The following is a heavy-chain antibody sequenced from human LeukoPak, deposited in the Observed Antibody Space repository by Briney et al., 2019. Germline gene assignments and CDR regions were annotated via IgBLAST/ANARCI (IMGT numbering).Heavy chain of an antibody. CDR1: GFTFDDYG. CDR2: IKQDGSEK. J-gene: IGHJ4*02. D-gene: IGHD1-26*01. V-gene: IGHV3-7*01. Sequence: GGSLRLSCAASGFTFDDYGMSWVRQAPGKGLEWVANIKQDGSEKYYVDSVKGRFTISRDNAKNSLYLQMNSLRAEDTAVYYCARDKIVGATYFDYWGQGTLVTVSS. CDR3: ARDKIVGATYFDY.